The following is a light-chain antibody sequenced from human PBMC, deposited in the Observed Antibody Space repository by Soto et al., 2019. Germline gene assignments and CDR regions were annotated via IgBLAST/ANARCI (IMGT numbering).Light chain of an antibody. Sequence: EIVLTQSPGTLSLSPGERATLSCRASQSVRSSYLAWYQQKLGQAPRLLIYGVSNRATGIPDRFSGSGSGTDFTLTISRLESKDLAVYYCQKYGTSPRTFGQGTKVEIK. CDR1: QSVRSSY. J-gene: IGKJ1*01. CDR3: QKYGTSPRT. CDR2: GVS. V-gene: IGKV3-20*01.